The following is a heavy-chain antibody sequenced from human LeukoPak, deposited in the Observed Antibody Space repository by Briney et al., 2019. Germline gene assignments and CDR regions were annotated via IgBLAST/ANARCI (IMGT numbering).Heavy chain of an antibody. D-gene: IGHD3-10*01. Sequence: GGSLRLSCAVSGFTFSSYWMHWVRQVPNQGLMWVSRINSDETISEYVDSVNGRFTISRDNAKNTLYLQMNSLRAEDTAAYYCARDYVSGSFGPWGQGTLVTVSS. J-gene: IGHJ5*02. CDR2: INSDETIS. CDR1: GFTFSSYW. CDR3: ARDYVSGSFGP. V-gene: IGHV3-74*01.